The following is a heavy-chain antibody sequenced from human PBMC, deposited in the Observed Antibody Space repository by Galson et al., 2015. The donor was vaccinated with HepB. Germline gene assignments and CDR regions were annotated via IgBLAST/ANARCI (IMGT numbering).Heavy chain of an antibody. CDR1: GFIFSNYG. J-gene: IGHJ4*02. D-gene: IGHD3-16*01. CDR3: ARGTGGRVPYNYFDL. CDR2: ISYDGGKR. Sequence: SLRLSCAASGFIFSNYGLNWVRQAPGKGLEWVAVISYDGGKRYYADSTKGRFTISRDNSKNTLFLQMSSLRPEDTAVYYCARGTGGRVPYNYFDLWGQGTLVTVSS. V-gene: IGHV3-30-3*01.